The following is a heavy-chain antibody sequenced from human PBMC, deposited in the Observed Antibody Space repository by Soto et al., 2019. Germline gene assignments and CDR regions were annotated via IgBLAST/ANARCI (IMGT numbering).Heavy chain of an antibody. V-gene: IGHV5-10-1*01. J-gene: IGHJ4*02. D-gene: IGHD6-6*01. CDR2: IDPSDSYT. CDR1: GYSFTSYW. CDR3: ARDRSIAARLGFDY. Sequence: PGESLKISCKGSGYSFTSYWISWVRQMPGKGLEWMGRIDPSDSYTDYSPSFQGHVTISADKSISTAYLQWSSLKASDTAMYYCARDRSIAARLGFDYWGQGTLVTVSS.